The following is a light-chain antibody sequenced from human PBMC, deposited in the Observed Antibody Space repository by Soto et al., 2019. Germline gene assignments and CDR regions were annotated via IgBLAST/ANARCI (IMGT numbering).Light chain of an antibody. V-gene: IGKV3-15*01. CDR1: QSVRSS. CDR3: QQYNTWWT. Sequence: EVVMTQSPATLSVSPGERATLSCRASQSVRSSLAWYQQKPGQPPRLPIYGASTRATGFPARCSGSGSGTEFTLTISSLQSEDFAVYYCQQYNTWWTFGQGTKVDIK. CDR2: GAS. J-gene: IGKJ1*01.